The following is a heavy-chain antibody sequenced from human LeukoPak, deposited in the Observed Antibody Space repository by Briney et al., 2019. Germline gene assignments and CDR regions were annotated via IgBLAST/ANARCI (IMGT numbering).Heavy chain of an antibody. Sequence: PGGSLRLSCAGSGFIFNNYAMHWVRQPPGKGLEWVSGISWNSGTIDYADSVRGRFTISRDNAKNSLYLQMDSLRVEDTAFYYCAKEPYCGGDCYPSPYYFDYWGQGTLVTVSS. V-gene: IGHV3-9*01. CDR1: GFIFNNYA. J-gene: IGHJ4*02. CDR3: AKEPYCGGDCYPSPYYFDY. D-gene: IGHD2-21*02. CDR2: ISWNSGTI.